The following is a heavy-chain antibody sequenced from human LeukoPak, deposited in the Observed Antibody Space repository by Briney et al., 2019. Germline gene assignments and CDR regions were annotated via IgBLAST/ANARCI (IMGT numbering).Heavy chain of an antibody. CDR3: AREIYGRFDY. J-gene: IGHJ4*02. D-gene: IGHD4-17*01. CDR1: GYTFTSYG. V-gene: IGHV1-18*01. Sequence: VASVKVSCKASGYTFTSYGISWVRQAPGQGLECMGWINPYNGNTNYALKVQGTVTMTTDTSTSTAYLELRSLRSDDTAIYYCAREIYGRFDYWGQGTLVTVSS. CDR2: INPYNGNT.